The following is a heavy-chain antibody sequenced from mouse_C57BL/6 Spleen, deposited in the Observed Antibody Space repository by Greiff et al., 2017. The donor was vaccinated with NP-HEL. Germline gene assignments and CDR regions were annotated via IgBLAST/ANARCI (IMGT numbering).Heavy chain of an antibody. CDR2: IYPGDGDT. V-gene: IGHV1-82*01. J-gene: IGHJ4*01. Sequence: VQLQQSGPELVKPGASVKISCKASGYAFSSSWMNWVKQRPGKGLEWIGRIYPGDGDTNYNGKFKGKATLTADKSSSTAYMQLSSLTSEDSAVYFCATGYYGSSPLAMDYWGQGTSVTVSS. CDR3: ATGYYGSSPLAMDY. D-gene: IGHD1-1*01. CDR1: GYAFSSSW.